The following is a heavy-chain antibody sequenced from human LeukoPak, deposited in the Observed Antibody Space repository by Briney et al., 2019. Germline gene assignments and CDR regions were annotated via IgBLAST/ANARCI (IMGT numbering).Heavy chain of an antibody. J-gene: IGHJ5*01. CDR3: VRGYSSSWFDP. CDR1: GGSISSSSYY. D-gene: IGHD6-13*01. CDR2: IYYSGST. V-gene: IGHV4-39*01. Sequence: SETLSLTCTVSGGSISSSSYYWGWIRQPPGKGLEWIGSIYYSGSTYYNPSLKSRVTISVDTSKNQFSLKLRSVTAADSAVYYCVRGYSSSWFDPWGQGTLVTVSS.